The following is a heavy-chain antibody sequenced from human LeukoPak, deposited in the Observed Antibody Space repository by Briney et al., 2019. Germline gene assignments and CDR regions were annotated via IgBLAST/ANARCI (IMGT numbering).Heavy chain of an antibody. CDR3: ARKMGCSGGSCHYFDY. V-gene: IGHV5-51*01. D-gene: IGHD2-15*01. Sequence: GESLKISCKGSGYSFTSFWIGWVRQMPGKGLGWVGIFYPGDSETRNSPSFQGQVTISADKSINTAYLQWSSLKASDTAMYYCARKMGCSGGSCHYFDYWGQGTLVTVSS. CDR1: GYSFTSFW. J-gene: IGHJ4*02. CDR2: FYPGDSET.